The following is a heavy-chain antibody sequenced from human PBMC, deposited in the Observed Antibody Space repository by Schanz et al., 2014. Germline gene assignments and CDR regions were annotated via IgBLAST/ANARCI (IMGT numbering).Heavy chain of an antibody. Sequence: QVQVVQSGAEVKKPGASVKVSCKASGYTFTDYGVIWVRQAPGQGLEWMGWISTSNGNTNYIQKLQGRVTMTADTSTSTAYMDLRSLRSDDTAVYYCARDRRRYCSTASCLHDNWFDPWGQGTLXTVSS. CDR2: ISTSNGNT. CDR1: GYTFTDYG. D-gene: IGHD2-2*01. CDR3: ARDRRRYCSTASCLHDNWFDP. V-gene: IGHV1-18*01. J-gene: IGHJ5*02.